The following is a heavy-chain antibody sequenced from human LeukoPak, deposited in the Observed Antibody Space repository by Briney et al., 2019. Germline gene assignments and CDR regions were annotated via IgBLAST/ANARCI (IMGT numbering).Heavy chain of an antibody. Sequence: GSVNESCKASGYTFTGYYMHWVRQAPGQGLEWMGWINPNSGGTHYAQKFQGRVTKTRDTSISTAYMELSRLRSDDAAVYYCARSMAVVVAAAAFDIWGQGTMFT. D-gene: IGHD2-15*01. CDR2: INPNSGGT. V-gene: IGHV1-2*02. CDR1: GYTFTGYY. J-gene: IGHJ3*02. CDR3: ARSMAVVVAAAAFDI.